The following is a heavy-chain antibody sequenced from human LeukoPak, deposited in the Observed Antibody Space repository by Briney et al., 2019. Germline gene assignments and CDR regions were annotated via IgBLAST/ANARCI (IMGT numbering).Heavy chain of an antibody. D-gene: IGHD3-3*01. J-gene: IGHJ4*02. CDR1: GFTFDDYA. V-gene: IGHV3-30-3*01. CDR3: ARRGEFADFHYFDY. Sequence: GGSLRLSCAASGFTFDDYAMHWVRQAPGKGLEWVAVISYDGSNKYYADSVKGRFTISRDNSKNTLYLQMNSLRAEDTAVYYCARRGEFADFHYFDYWGQGTLVTVSS. CDR2: ISYDGSNK.